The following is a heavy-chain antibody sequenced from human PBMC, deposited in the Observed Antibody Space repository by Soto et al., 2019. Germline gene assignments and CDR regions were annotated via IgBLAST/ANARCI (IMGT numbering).Heavy chain of an antibody. Sequence: SETLSLTCTVSGGSISSYYWSWIRQPPGKGLEWIGYIYYSGSTNYNPSLKSRVTISVDTSKNQFSLKLSSVTAADTTVYYCARVRSPHDYGDHYFDYWCQGTLVTVSS. CDR3: ARVRSPHDYGDHYFDY. CDR2: IYYSGST. CDR1: GGSISSYY. J-gene: IGHJ4*02. D-gene: IGHD4-17*01. V-gene: IGHV4-59*01.